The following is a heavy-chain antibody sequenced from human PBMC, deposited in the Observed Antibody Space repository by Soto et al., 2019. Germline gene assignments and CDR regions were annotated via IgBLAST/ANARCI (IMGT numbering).Heavy chain of an antibody. Sequence: PGGSLRLSCAASGFTFSSYSMNWVRQAPGKGLEWVSSISSSSYIYYADSVKGRFTISRDNAKNSLYLQMNSLRAEDTAVYYCARAQKGYCSGGSCPDAFDIWGQGTMVTVSS. CDR1: GFTFSSYS. V-gene: IGHV3-21*01. CDR3: ARAQKGYCSGGSCPDAFDI. J-gene: IGHJ3*02. D-gene: IGHD2-15*01. CDR2: ISSSSYI.